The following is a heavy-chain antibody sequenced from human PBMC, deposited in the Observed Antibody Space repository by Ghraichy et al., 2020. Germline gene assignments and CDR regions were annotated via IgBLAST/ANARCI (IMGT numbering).Heavy chain of an antibody. CDR3: VKGLRYAYGSDY. CDR2: ISANGGTT. Sequence: GGYLRLSCSASQFTFSDFTMHWVRQAPGKGLEYVAAISANGGTTYYADSVKGRFTISRDNSKNILYLQMSSLRPADAAVYYCVKGLRYAYGSDYWGQGTSVVVSS. J-gene: IGHJ4*02. D-gene: IGHD5-18*01. V-gene: IGHV3-64D*06. CDR1: QFTFSDFT.